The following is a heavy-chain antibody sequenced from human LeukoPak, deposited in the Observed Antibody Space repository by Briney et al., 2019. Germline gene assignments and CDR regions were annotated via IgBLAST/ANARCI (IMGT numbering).Heavy chain of an antibody. CDR2: VSGSGGTT. CDR3: AKTNGYYSD. J-gene: IGHJ4*02. Sequence: GGSLRLSCAASGFTFSSYGMNWVRQAPGKGLEWVSGVSGSGGTTYYADSVKGRFTISRDNSKNSLSLQVSSLRAEDTAVYYCAKTNGYYSDWGQGTLVTVSS. V-gene: IGHV3-23*01. CDR1: GFTFSSYG. D-gene: IGHD3-22*01.